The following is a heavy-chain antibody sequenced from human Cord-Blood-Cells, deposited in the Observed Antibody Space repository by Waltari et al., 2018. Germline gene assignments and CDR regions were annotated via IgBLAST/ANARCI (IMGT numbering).Heavy chain of an antibody. CDR2: IKSKTDGGTT. CDR1: GFTFSNAW. J-gene: IGHJ4*02. V-gene: IGHV3-15*01. D-gene: IGHD2-2*01. CDR3: TLARLGYCSSTSCYDY. Sequence: AASGFTFSNAWMSWVRQAPGKGLEWVGRIKSKTDGGTTDYAAPVKGRFTISRDDSKNTLYLQMNSLKTDDTAVYYCTLARLGYCSSTSCYDYWGQGTLVTVSS.